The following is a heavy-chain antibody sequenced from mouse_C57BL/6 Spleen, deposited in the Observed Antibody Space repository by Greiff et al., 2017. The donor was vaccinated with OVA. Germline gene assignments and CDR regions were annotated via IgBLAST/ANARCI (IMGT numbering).Heavy chain of an antibody. CDR2: LRNKANGYTT. V-gene: IGHV7-3*01. J-gene: IGHJ4*01. D-gene: IGHD1-1*01. Sequence: EVMLVESGGGLVQPGGSLSLSCAASGFTFTAYYMSLVRQPPGKALAWLGFLRNKANGYTTEYSASVKGRFTISRDNSQSILYLQMNALRAEDSATYYCARFYGSSPYYYAMDYWGQGTSVTVSS. CDR3: ARFYGSSPYYYAMDY. CDR1: GFTFTAYY.